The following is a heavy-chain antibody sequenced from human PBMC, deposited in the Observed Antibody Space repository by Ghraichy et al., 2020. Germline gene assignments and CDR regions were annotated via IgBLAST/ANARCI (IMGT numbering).Heavy chain of an antibody. CDR3: AKNSGYSYGKNWFDP. V-gene: IGHV4-59*01. Sequence: SETLSLTCTVSGGSISSYYWSWIRQPPGKGLEWIGYIYYSGSTNYNPSLKSRVTISVDTSKNQFSLKLSSVTAADTAVYYCAKNSGYSYGKNWFDPWGQGTLVTVSS. D-gene: IGHD5-18*01. CDR1: GGSISSYY. CDR2: IYYSGST. J-gene: IGHJ5*02.